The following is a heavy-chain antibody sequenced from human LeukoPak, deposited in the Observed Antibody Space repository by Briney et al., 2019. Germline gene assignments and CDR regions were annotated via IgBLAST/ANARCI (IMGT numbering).Heavy chain of an antibody. CDR2: IKQDGSEK. J-gene: IGHJ4*02. CDR1: GFTFSSYW. V-gene: IGHV3-7*01. Sequence: GGSLRLSCAASGFTFSSYWMSRVRQAPGKGLEWVANIKQDGSEKYYVDSVKGRFTISRDNAKNSLYLQMNSLRAEDTAVYYCARGTVVVVAATGGLDYWGQGTLVTVSS. CDR3: ARGTVVVVAATGGLDY. D-gene: IGHD2-15*01.